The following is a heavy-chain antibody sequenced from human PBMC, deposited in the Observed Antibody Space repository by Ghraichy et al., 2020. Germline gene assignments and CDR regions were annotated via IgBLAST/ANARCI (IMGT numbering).Heavy chain of an antibody. D-gene: IGHD3-16*02. CDR3: AKARRSIVDGFDI. CDR1: GFTFDDYA. Sequence: GGSLRLSCAASGFTFDDYAMHWVRQAPGKGLEWVSLLDWDGGNTFYADSVRGRFTISRDNNKKLLFLQMDGLRAEDTALYYCAKARRSIVDGFDIWGQGTMVTVSS. J-gene: IGHJ3*02. V-gene: IGHV3-43D*03. CDR2: LDWDGGNT.